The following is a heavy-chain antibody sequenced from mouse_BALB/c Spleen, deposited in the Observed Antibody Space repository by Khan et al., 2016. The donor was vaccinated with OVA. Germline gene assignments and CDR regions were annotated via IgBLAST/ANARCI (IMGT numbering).Heavy chain of an antibody. V-gene: IGHV1-9*01. CDR2: ILPGSGST. J-gene: IGHJ2*01. D-gene: IGHD1-1*01. CDR3: ARVNSGNRNCFDY. CDR1: GYTFSSYW. Sequence: QVQLKQSGADLMKPGASVKISCKVAGYTFSSYWIEWIKQRPGHGLEWIGEILPGSGSTNCNEKFKDKATFTADTSSNTAYMQLSSLTSEDSAVYYCARVNSGNRNCFDYWGQGTTLTVPS.